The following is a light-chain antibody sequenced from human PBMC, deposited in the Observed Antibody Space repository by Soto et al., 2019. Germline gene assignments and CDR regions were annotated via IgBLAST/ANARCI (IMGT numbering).Light chain of an antibody. CDR2: GAS. CDR3: QQYGSSWT. V-gene: IGKV3-20*01. J-gene: IGKJ1*01. CDR1: QSVSSSY. Sequence: EIVLTQSPVTLSLSPGERATLSCRASQSVSSSYLAWCQQKPGQAPRLLIYGASSRATGIPDRFSGSGSGTDFTLTISRLEPEDFAVYYCQQYGSSWTFGQGTKVDTK.